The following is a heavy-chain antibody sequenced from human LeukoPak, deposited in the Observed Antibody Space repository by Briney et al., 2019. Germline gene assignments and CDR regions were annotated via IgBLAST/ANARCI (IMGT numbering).Heavy chain of an antibody. V-gene: IGHV3-74*01. D-gene: IGHD5-18*01. CDR3: ARAPQSGYSYGSRSDY. CDR2: IDSALRST. J-gene: IGHJ4*02. Sequence: GGSLRLSCAASGFTFSSYWMTWVRQAPGKGLVWVSRIDSALRSTDYADSVKGRFTISRDNAKNTLFLQMNSLRAEDTAVYYCARAPQSGYSYGSRSDYWGQGTLVTVSS. CDR1: GFTFSSYW.